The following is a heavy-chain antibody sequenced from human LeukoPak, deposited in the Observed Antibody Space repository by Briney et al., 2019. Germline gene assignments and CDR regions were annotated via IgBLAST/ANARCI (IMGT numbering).Heavy chain of an antibody. CDR3: ARRLGAGTTLGY. J-gene: IGHJ4*02. V-gene: IGHV1-2*02. CDR1: GYTFTGYY. D-gene: IGHD1-1*01. Sequence: ASVKVSCKASGYTFTGYYIHWVRQAPGQGLETMGWINPNSGGTNYAQKFQGRVTMTRDTSTSTAYMELSRLTSDDTAVYYCARRLGAGTTLGYWGQGTLVTVSS. CDR2: INPNSGGT.